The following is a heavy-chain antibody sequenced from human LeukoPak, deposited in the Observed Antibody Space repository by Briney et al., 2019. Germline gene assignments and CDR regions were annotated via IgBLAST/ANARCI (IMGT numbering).Heavy chain of an antibody. CDR1: GYTFTGYY. CDR3: AASSGYHYWYFDL. Sequence: ASVKVSRKASGYTFTGYYMHWVRQAPGQGLEWMGWINPNSGGTNYAQKFQGRVTITADKSTSTAYMELSSLRSEDTAVYYCAASSGYHYWYFDLWGRGTLVTVSS. CDR2: INPNSGGT. V-gene: IGHV1-2*02. D-gene: IGHD3-22*01. J-gene: IGHJ2*01.